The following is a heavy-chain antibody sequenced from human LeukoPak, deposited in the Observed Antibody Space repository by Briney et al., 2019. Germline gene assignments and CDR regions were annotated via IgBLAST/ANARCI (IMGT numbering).Heavy chain of an antibody. V-gene: IGHV4-38-2*02. Sequence: SETLSLTCTVSGYSISSGYYWGWIRQPPGKGLEWIGSIYHSGSTYYNPSLKSRVTISVDTSKNQFSLKLSSVTAADTAVYYCAGEMTTVTKVVLYYFDYWGQGTLVTVSS. CDR2: IYHSGST. D-gene: IGHD4-17*01. CDR3: AGEMTTVTKVVLYYFDY. J-gene: IGHJ4*02. CDR1: GYSISSGYY.